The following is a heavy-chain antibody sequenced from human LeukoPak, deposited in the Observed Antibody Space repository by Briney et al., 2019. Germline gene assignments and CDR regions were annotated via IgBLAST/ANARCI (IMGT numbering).Heavy chain of an antibody. D-gene: IGHD6-6*01. Sequence: PGGSLRLSCAASGFTFSDYYMNWIRQAPGKGLEWVSYISSSGSSIYYADSVKGRFTSSRDNAKNSLYLQMNSLRAEDTAVYYCARDAEAARPESGGNYYYYMDVWGKGTTVTVSS. CDR1: GFTFSDYY. CDR3: ARDAEAARPESGGNYYYYMDV. J-gene: IGHJ6*03. V-gene: IGHV3-11*04. CDR2: ISSSGSSI.